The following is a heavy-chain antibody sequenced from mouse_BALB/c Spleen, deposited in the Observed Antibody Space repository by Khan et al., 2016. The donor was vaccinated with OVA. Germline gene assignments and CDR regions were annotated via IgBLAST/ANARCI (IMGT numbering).Heavy chain of an antibody. V-gene: IGHV1-4*01. J-gene: IGHJ3*01. CDR3: VRDGAYHRNDGWFAY. D-gene: IGHD2-14*01. CDR2: INPSNDYT. Sequence: LLESGAELARPGASVKMSCKASGYTFTSYTIHWIKKRPGQGLEWIGYINPSNDYTNYNQKFKDKATLTTDKSSTTAYLRLSSLTSDDSAVYNCVRDGAYHRNDGWFAYWGQGTLVTVSA. CDR1: GYTFTSYT.